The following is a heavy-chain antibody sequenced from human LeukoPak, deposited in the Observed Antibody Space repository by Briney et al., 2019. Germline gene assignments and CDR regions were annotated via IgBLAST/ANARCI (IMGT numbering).Heavy chain of an antibody. CDR2: MNPNSGNT. V-gene: IGHV1-8*03. CDR3: ARRSAYGSGSYYVDY. Sequence: GASLKISCKASGSTFTSYDINWVRQATGQGLEWMGWMNPNSGNTGYAQKFQGRVTITRNTSITTTYMELSSLRSEDTAVYYCARRSAYGSGSYYVDYWGQGTLVTVSS. J-gene: IGHJ4*02. D-gene: IGHD3-10*01. CDR1: GSTFTSYD.